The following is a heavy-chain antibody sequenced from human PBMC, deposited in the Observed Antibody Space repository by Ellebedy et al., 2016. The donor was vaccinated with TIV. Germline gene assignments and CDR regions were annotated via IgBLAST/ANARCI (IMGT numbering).Heavy chain of an antibody. Sequence: AASVKVSCKASGYNFTSYYMHWVRQAPGQGLEWMGMINPSGGTTTYAQKFQGRVTITADESTTTAYMELSSLRSEDTAVYYCARGGGSCSGVSCYFDYWGQGTLVTVSS. CDR2: INPSGGTT. J-gene: IGHJ4*02. CDR1: GYNFTSYY. CDR3: ARGGGSCSGVSCYFDY. D-gene: IGHD2-15*01. V-gene: IGHV1-46*01.